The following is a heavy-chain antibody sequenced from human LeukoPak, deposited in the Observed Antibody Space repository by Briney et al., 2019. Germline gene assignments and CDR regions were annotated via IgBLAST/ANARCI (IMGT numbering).Heavy chain of an antibody. D-gene: IGHD3-3*01. CDR2: ISGRGDLE. CDR1: GFTLSSYA. J-gene: IGHJ6*03. Sequence: PGGSLGLSCSASGFTLSSYAMTRVRQAPGKGLEWVSTISGRGDLEFYTESVKGRFTISRDHSKNTVHLQMDSLRAEDTAIYYCAREGDFWSGYPIDHYYYMDVWGKGTTVTVTS. V-gene: IGHV3-23*01. CDR3: AREGDFWSGYPIDHYYYMDV.